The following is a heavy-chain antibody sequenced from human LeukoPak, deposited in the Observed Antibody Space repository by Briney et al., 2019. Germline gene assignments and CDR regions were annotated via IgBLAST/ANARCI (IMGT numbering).Heavy chain of an antibody. CDR2: IIPIFGTA. V-gene: IGHV1-69*13. J-gene: IGHJ4*02. D-gene: IGHD6-13*01. Sequence: SVKVSCKASGGTFSSYAISWVRQAPGQGLEWMGGIIPIFGTANYAQKFQGRVTITADESTSTAYMELSSLRSEDTAVYYCARARTTAAGVSDFDYWGQGALVTVSS. CDR3: ARARTTAAGVSDFDY. CDR1: GGTFSSYA.